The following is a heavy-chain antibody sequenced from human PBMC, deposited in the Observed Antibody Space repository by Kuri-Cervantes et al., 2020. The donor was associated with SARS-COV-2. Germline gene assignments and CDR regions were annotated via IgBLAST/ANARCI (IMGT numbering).Heavy chain of an antibody. J-gene: IGHJ4*02. CDR1: GFTLSSYA. V-gene: IGHV3-74*01. CDR3: ARDQGHRIAAAGTIPFDY. CDR2: INSEGSST. Sequence: LSLTCAASGFTLSSYAMSWVRQAPGKGLVWVSRINSEGSSTSYADSVKGRFTISRDNAKNTLYLQMDSLRAEDTAVYYCARDQGHRIAAAGTIPFDYWGQGTLVTVSS. D-gene: IGHD6-13*01.